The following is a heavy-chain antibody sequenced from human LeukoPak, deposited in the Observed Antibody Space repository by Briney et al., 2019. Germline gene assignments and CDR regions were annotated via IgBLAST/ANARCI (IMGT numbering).Heavy chain of an antibody. Sequence: SETLSLTCTVSGGSIRSYYWSWIRQPPGKGLEWIGYISYSGSTNYNPSLKSRVTISVDTSKNQFSLKLSSVTAADAAVYYCARDRGYLAEHFDYWGQGTLVTVSS. J-gene: IGHJ4*02. CDR3: ARDRGYLAEHFDY. V-gene: IGHV4-59*01. CDR1: GGSIRSYY. D-gene: IGHD5-12*01. CDR2: ISYSGST.